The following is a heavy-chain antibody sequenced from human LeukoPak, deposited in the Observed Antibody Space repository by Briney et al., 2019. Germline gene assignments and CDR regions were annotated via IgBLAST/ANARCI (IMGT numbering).Heavy chain of an antibody. Sequence: GGTLRLSCEAAGFTFNTYGMHWLRQAPGKGLEWVALIWYDGSNKYYADSVKGRFTISRDNSRDTLFLQMNSLRVEDSAVCYCARDRGTNIVNAGLRPGYIDCWGQGALVTVSS. CDR1: GFTFNTYG. CDR3: ARDRGTNIVNAGLRPGYIDC. J-gene: IGHJ4*02. CDR2: IWYDGSNK. D-gene: IGHD5-12*01. V-gene: IGHV3-33*01.